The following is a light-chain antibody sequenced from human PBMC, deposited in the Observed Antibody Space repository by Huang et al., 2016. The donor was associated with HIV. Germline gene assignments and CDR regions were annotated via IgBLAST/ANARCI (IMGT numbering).Light chain of an antibody. J-gene: IGKJ1*01. CDR1: QSVTND. Sequence: EIVMTQSPATLSVSPGERATLSCRASQSVTNDVAWYQQKPGQAPRLLIDGASNRATGIPAAFRGSGSGTEFTLTIDSRQSEDFAVYYCQQYNNWPWTFGQGTKVDIK. CDR3: QQYNNWPWT. CDR2: GAS. V-gene: IGKV3-15*01.